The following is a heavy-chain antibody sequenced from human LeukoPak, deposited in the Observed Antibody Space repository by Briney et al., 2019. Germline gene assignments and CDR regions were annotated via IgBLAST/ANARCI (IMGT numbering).Heavy chain of an antibody. CDR1: GYNFPRYW. Sequence: GESLKISCEGSGYNFPRYWIGWVRQMPGKGLEWMGTINPADSDTRYSPSFQGQVTISADKSITTAYLQWSSLRASDTAMYYCAATASGTTSWPHWGQGTLVTVSS. J-gene: IGHJ1*01. CDR3: AATASGTTSWPH. CDR2: INPADSDT. D-gene: IGHD2-2*01. V-gene: IGHV5-51*01.